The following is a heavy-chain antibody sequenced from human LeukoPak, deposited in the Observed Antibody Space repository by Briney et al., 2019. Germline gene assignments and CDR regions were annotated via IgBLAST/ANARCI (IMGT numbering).Heavy chain of an antibody. D-gene: IGHD3-22*01. CDR2: ISSSSSYI. CDR1: GFTFSSYS. V-gene: IGHV3-21*01. CDR3: ARVDAQYYYDSSGYQFDP. J-gene: IGHJ5*02. Sequence: NPGGSLRLSCAASGFTFSSYSMNWVRQAPGKGLEWVSSISSSSSYIYYADSVKGRFTISRDNAKDSLYLQMNSLRAEDTAVYYCARVDAQYYYDSSGYQFDPWGQGTLVTVSS.